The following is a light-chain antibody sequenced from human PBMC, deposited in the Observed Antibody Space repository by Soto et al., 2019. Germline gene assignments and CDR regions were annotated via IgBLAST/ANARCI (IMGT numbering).Light chain of an antibody. CDR2: KAS. Sequence: DIQMTQTPSTLSASVGDRVTITCRAGQGVSDWLAWYQQKPGKAPQVLIYKASTLESGVPSRFSGSVSGTEFTLTISSLQSDDFATYFCHQYDKYPFTFGQGTKLELK. CDR1: QGVSDW. V-gene: IGKV1-5*03. CDR3: HQYDKYPFT. J-gene: IGKJ2*01.